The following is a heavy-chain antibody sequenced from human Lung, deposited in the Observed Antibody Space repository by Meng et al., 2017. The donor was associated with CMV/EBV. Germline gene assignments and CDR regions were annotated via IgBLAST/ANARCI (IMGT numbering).Heavy chain of an antibody. CDR3: ANQGDTKYNCYFDF. D-gene: IGHD1-26*01. CDR2: IRSDGNIT. J-gene: IGHJ4*02. V-gene: IGHV3-30*02. Sequence: GGSLRLSCATSGFTFSSFDMHWVRQAPAKGLEWVAFIRSDGNITHYADSVKGRFTVSRDNSKNTLFLQMDSLRSDDTAVYFCANQGDTKYNCYFDFWGQGTPVTVSS. CDR1: GFTFSSFD.